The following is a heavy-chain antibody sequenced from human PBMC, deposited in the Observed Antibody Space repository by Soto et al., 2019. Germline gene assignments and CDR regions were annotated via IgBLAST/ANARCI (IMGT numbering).Heavy chain of an antibody. J-gene: IGHJ4*02. CDR1: GFSLSTYGVG. CDR3: ALRAGFSSAFDY. Sequence: GPPQVNPTQTLTLTCNFSGFSLSTYGVGVGWIRQPPGTALEWIALISWDDDTRFSPSLNSMLAITKDTSKSQVVLTTTHMDPVDTATYCCALRAGFSSAFDYWGPGSLVTVSS. D-gene: IGHD1-26*01. CDR2: ISWDDDT. V-gene: IGHV2-5*02.